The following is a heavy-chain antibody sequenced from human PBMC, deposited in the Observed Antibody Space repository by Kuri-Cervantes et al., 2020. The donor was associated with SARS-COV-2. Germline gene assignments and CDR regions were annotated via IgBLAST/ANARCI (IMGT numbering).Heavy chain of an antibody. D-gene: IGHD3-9*01. CDR2: INPNSGGT. CDR1: GYTFTGYY. CDR3: ARHVLMKGFDILTGPNWFDP. V-gene: IGHV1-2*04. Sequence: ASVKVSCKASGYTFTGYYMHWVRQAPGQGLEWMGWINPNSGGTNYAQKFQGWVTMTRDTSISTAYLQWSSLKASDTAMYYCARHVLMKGFDILTGPNWFDPWGQGTLVTVSS. J-gene: IGHJ5*02.